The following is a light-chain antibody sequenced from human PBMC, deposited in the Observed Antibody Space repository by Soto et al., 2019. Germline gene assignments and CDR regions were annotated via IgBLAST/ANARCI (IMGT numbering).Light chain of an antibody. CDR3: QQYASSTRT. Sequence: EIVLTQSLGTLSLSPGERATLSCRASQSLSSNYLAWYQQRPGQAPRLLIYGASSRATGIPDRFSGSGSGTDFTLTISRLEPEDFAVYFCQQYASSTRTFGQGTKVDIK. CDR2: GAS. V-gene: IGKV3-20*01. CDR1: QSLSSNY. J-gene: IGKJ1*01.